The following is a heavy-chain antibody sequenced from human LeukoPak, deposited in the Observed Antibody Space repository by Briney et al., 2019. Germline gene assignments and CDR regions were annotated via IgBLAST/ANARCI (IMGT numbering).Heavy chain of an antibody. D-gene: IGHD3-3*02. J-gene: IGHJ6*04. CDR2: IKSEGEGATT. CDR3: IAHFPYFYGFDV. CDR1: GFTIGTAW. V-gene: IGHV3-15*01. Sequence: GGSLRLSCVSSGFTIGTAWMSWVRQAPGKGLEWLGHIKSEGEGATTDYAAPAKGRFAISRDDSKSMIYLQMSSLKIDDTAIYYCIAHFPYFYGFDVWGKGTTVTVSS.